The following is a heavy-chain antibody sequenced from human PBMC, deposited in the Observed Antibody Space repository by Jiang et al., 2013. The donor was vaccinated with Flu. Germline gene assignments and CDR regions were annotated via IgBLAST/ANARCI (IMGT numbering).Heavy chain of an antibody. CDR1: GYTFTSYY. Sequence: SGYTFTSYYMHWVRQAPGQGLEWMGIINPSGGSTSYAQKFQGRVTMTRDTSTSTVYMELSSLRSEDTAVYYCAAQGILTGYGFDYWGQGTLVTVSS. V-gene: IGHV1-46*01. J-gene: IGHJ4*02. CDR2: INPSGGST. CDR3: AAQGILTGYGFDY. D-gene: IGHD3-9*01.